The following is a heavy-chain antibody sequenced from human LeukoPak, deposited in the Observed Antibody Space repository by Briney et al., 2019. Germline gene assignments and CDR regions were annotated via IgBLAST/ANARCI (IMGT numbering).Heavy chain of an antibody. V-gene: IGHV4-59*01. Sequence: SETLSLTCTVSDGSISSYYWSWIRQPPGKGLEWIGYIYYSGSTNYNPSLKSRVTISVDTSKNQFSLKLNSVTAADTAVYYCARDTYYYDSSGYYPYYYYYGMDVWGQGTTVTVSS. J-gene: IGHJ6*02. CDR1: DGSISSYY. CDR3: ARDTYYYDSSGYYPYYYYYGMDV. CDR2: IYYSGST. D-gene: IGHD3-22*01.